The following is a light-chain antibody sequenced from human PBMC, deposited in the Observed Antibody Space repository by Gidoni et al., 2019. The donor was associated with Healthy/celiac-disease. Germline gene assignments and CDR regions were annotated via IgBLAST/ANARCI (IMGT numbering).Light chain of an antibody. CDR2: GAS. CDR1: QSVSSN. Sequence: DIVMTQSPATLSVSPGERATLSCRASQSVSSNLAWYQQKPGRAPRLLIYGASTRATGIPARFSGSGSGTEFTLTISSLQSEDFAVYYCQQYNNWLSWTFGQGTKVEIK. V-gene: IGKV3-15*01. J-gene: IGKJ1*01. CDR3: QQYNNWLSWT.